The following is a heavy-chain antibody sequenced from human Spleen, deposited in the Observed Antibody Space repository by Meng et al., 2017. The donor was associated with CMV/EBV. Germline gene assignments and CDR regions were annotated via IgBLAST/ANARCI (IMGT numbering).Heavy chain of an antibody. V-gene: IGHV1-18*01. CDR3: ARDSTKYYDFWSGYFFNWFDP. CDR1: GYTFTSYG. Sequence: ASVKVSCKASGYTFTSYGISWVRQAPGQGLEWMGWISAYNGNTNYAQKLQGRVNMTTDTSTSTAYMELRSLRSDDTAVYYCARDSTKYYDFWSGYFFNWFDPWGQGTLVTVSS. CDR2: ISAYNGNT. J-gene: IGHJ5*02. D-gene: IGHD3-3*01.